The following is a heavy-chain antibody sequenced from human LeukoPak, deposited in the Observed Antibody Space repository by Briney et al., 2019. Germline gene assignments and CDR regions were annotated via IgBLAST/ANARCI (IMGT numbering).Heavy chain of an antibody. CDR1: GFTFSSYG. D-gene: IGHD5-12*01. CDR3: AKGYSGYD. CDR2: ISYDGSNK. V-gene: IGHV3-30*18. J-gene: IGHJ4*02. Sequence: PGWSLRLSCAASGFTFSSYGMHWVRQAPGKGLEWVAVISYDGSNKYYADSVKGRFTISRDNSKNTLYLQMNSLRAEDTAVYYCAKGYSGYDWGQGTLVTVSS.